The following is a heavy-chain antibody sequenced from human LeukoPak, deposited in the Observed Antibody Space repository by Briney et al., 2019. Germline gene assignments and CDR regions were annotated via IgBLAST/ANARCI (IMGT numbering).Heavy chain of an antibody. D-gene: IGHD4-17*01. V-gene: IGHV1-2*06. Sequence: ASVKVSCKASGYTFTGYYMHWVRQAPGQGLEGMGRINPNSGGTNYAQKFQGRVTMTRDTSIGTAYMELSRLRSDDTAVYYCARGGSYGDQARDNWFDPWGQGTLVTVSS. CDR2: INPNSGGT. CDR1: GYTFTGYY. J-gene: IGHJ5*02. CDR3: ARGGSYGDQARDNWFDP.